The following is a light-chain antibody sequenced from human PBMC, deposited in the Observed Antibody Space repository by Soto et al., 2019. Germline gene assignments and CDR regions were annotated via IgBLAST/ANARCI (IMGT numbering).Light chain of an antibody. Sequence: TQITQSPSTLPASVGGICTNTCRASQSVSIWLAWYQQKKGKXXRXXIYDAASLKTGVPSRFSGSGSGTDLTINISSLQPEDGATYYGQQSYSTPHTFGQGTRLEIK. CDR2: DAA. CDR1: QSVSIW. V-gene: IGKV1-5*01. J-gene: IGKJ5*01. CDR3: QQSYSTPHT.